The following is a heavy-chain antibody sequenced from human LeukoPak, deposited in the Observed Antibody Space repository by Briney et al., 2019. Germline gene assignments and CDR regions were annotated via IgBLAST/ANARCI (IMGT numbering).Heavy chain of an antibody. V-gene: IGHV3-33*01. Sequence: GGSLRLSCAASGFTFSSYGMHWVRQAPGKGLEWVAVIWYDGSNKYYADSVKGRFTISRDNSKNTLYLQMNSLRAEDTAVYYCARARVGTTTIFDYWGQGTLVTVSS. CDR2: IWYDGSNK. J-gene: IGHJ4*02. D-gene: IGHD1-26*01. CDR1: GFTFSSYG. CDR3: ARARVGTTTIFDY.